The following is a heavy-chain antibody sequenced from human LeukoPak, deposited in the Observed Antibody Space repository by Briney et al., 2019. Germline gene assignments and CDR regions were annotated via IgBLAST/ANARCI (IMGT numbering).Heavy chain of an antibody. CDR2: ISYDGSEK. V-gene: IGHV3-30*18. D-gene: IGHD3-10*01. CDR3: ANDYRSGSFHDF. CDR1: GFTFSSYD. Sequence: GGSLRLSCAASGFTFSSYDMHWVRQAPGKGLEWVAVISYDGSEKYYADSVKGRFTISRDNSKNTLYLQMNSLRAEDTAVYYCANDYRSGSFHDFWGQGTLVTVSS. J-gene: IGHJ4*02.